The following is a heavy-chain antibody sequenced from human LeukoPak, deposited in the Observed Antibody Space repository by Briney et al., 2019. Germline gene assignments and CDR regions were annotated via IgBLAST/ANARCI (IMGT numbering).Heavy chain of an antibody. Sequence: GGSLRLSCAASGFTFSSYSMNWVRQAPGKGLEWVSYISSSSSTIYYADSVKGRFTISRDNAKNSLYLQMNSLRAEDTAVYYCARGGYSYGYRDDYYYYMDAWGKGTTVTVSS. CDR2: ISSSSSTI. J-gene: IGHJ6*03. CDR1: GFTFSSYS. CDR3: ARGGYSYGYRDDYYYYMDA. V-gene: IGHV3-48*01. D-gene: IGHD5-18*01.